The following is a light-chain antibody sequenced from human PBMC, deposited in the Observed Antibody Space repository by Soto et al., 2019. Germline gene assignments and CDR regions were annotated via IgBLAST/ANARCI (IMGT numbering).Light chain of an antibody. CDR3: HQYGYSPWT. V-gene: IGKV3-20*01. CDR2: GAS. J-gene: IGKJ1*01. Sequence: DIVLTQSPGTLSLSPGERATLSCRTSQSISSSYLAWYKQKPGQAPRLLIYGASSRATGVPDRFSGTGSGTDFTLTISRLEPEDFAVYYCHQYGYSPWTFGQGTEVEV. CDR1: QSISSSY.